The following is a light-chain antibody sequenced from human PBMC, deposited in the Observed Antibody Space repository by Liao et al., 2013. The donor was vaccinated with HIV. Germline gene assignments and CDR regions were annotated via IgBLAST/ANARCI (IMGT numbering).Light chain of an antibody. CDR3: QAWDTTLYV. CDR1: NIGSKS. CDR2: YDS. J-gene: IGLJ1*01. V-gene: IGLV3-21*01. Sequence: SYVLTQAPSVSVAPGKTARITCGGNNIGSKSVHWYQQKPGQAPVLVIFYDSDRPSGIPERFSGSNSGDTATLIISGTQAVDEADYFCQAWDTTLYVFGTGTKVTVL.